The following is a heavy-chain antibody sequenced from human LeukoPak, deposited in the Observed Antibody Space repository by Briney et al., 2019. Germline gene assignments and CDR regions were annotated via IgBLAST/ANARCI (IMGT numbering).Heavy chain of an antibody. CDR3: ARVDGDYVDAFDI. D-gene: IGHD4-17*01. Sequence: PGGSLRLSCAASGFTFSDYYMSWIRQAPGKGLEWVSVIYSGGSTYYADSVKGRFTISRDNSKNTLYLQMNSLRAEDTAVYYCARVDGDYVDAFDIWGQGTMVTVSS. J-gene: IGHJ3*02. V-gene: IGHV3-66*01. CDR2: IYSGGST. CDR1: GFTFSDYY.